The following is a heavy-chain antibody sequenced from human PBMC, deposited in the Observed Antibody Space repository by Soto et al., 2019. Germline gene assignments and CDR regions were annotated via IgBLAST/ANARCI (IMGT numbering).Heavy chain of an antibody. V-gene: IGHV3-23*01. CDR2: ISGSGGST. CDR1: GFTFSSYA. Sequence: GGSLRLSCAASGFTFSSYAMSWVRQAPGKGLEWVSAISGSGGSTYYADSVKGRFTISRDNSKNTLYLQMNSLRAEDTAVYYCAKPPPLEYSGYDPFDYWGQGTLVTVSS. J-gene: IGHJ4*02. CDR3: AKPPPLEYSGYDPFDY. D-gene: IGHD5-12*01.